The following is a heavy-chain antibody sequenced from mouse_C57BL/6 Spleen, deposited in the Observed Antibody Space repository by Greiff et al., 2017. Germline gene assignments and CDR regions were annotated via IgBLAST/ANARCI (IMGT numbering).Heavy chain of an antibody. CDR1: GYSFTDYN. Sequence: EVKLQESGPELVKPGASVKISCKASGYSFTDYNMNWVKQSNGKSLEWIGVINPNYGTTSYNQKFKGKATLTVDQSSSTAYMQLNSLTSEDSAVYYCARGITTVVAPGYFGYWGQGTTLPVSS. J-gene: IGHJ2*01. CDR2: INPNYGTT. D-gene: IGHD1-1*01. V-gene: IGHV1-39*01. CDR3: ARGITTVVAPGYFGY.